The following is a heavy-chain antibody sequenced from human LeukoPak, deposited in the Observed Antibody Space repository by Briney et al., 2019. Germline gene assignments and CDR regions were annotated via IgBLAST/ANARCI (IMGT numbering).Heavy chain of an antibody. CDR2: IKEDGSEK. Sequence: PGGSLRLSCAASGFTFSTYWMSWVRQAPGEGLEWVANIKEDGSEKYYGDSVKGRFTISRDNAKNSLYLQMNSLRAEDTAVYYCARDSSGCQWGQGTLVTVSS. V-gene: IGHV3-7*01. D-gene: IGHD3-22*01. CDR1: GFTFSTYW. J-gene: IGHJ4*02. CDR3: ARDSSGCQ.